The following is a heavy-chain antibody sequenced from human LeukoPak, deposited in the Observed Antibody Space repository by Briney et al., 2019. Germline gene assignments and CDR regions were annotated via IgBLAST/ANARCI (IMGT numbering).Heavy chain of an antibody. CDR2: INHSGST. CDR1: GVSVSGLY. V-gene: IGHV4-34*01. J-gene: IGHJ3*02. CDR3: ARGGGGNWYDAFDI. Sequence: SESLSLPCSVYGVSVSGLYWSWLRHPPGKGLEWIGEINHSGSTNYNPSLKSRVTISVDTSKNQFSLKLSSVTAADTAVYYCARGGGGNWYDAFDIWGQGTMVTVSS. D-gene: IGHD2-21*01.